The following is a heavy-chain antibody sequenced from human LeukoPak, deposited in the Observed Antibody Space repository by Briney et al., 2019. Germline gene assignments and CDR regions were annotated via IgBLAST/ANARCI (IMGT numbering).Heavy chain of an antibody. J-gene: IGHJ4*02. Sequence: GGSLRLSCAASGFTFSSYGMHWVRQAPGKGLEWGAVISYDGSNKYYADSVKGRFTISRDNSKNTLYLQMNSLRAEDTAVYYCAKGHPYDFWSGYYSYWGQGTLVTVSS. CDR1: GFTFSSYG. D-gene: IGHD3-3*01. CDR2: ISYDGSNK. CDR3: AKGHPYDFWSGYYSY. V-gene: IGHV3-30*18.